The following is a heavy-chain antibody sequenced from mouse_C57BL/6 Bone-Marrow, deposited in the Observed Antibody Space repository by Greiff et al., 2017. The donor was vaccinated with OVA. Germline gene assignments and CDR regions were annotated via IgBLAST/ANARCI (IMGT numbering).Heavy chain of an antibody. V-gene: IGHV5-9-1*02. CDR3: TRDPLYYYGSIHGWYLGV. CDR1: GFTFSSYA. Sequence: EVQLVESGEGLVKPGGSLKLSCAASGFTFSSYAMSWVRQTPEKRLEWVAYISSGGDYIYYADTVKGRFTISRDNARNTLYLQMSSLKSEDTAMYYCTRDPLYYYGSIHGWYLGVWGTGTTVTVSS. D-gene: IGHD1-1*01. CDR2: ISSGGDYI. J-gene: IGHJ1*03.